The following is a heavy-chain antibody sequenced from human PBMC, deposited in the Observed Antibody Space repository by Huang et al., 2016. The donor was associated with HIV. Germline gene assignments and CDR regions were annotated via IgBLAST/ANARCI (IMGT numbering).Heavy chain of an antibody. CDR2: RNPKSGNT. V-gene: IGHV1-8*03. CDR1: GFNFNNYD. J-gene: IGHJ4*02. Sequence: QVQLVQSGAEVKKPGASVKVSCKASGFNFNNYDFNWVRQASGQGLEWMVWRNPKSGNTGYAQKFQGRVTITRNTSITTAYMELRSLRSEDTAVYYCARARGFLYDSTGYYSRYYFDSWGQGTLVTISS. D-gene: IGHD3-22*01. CDR3: ARARGFLYDSTGYYSRYYFDS.